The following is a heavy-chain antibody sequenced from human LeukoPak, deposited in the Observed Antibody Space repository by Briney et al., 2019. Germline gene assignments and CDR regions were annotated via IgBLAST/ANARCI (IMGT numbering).Heavy chain of an antibody. Sequence: GGSLRLSCAASGFTFSSYSMNWVRQAPGKGLEWVSYISSSSSTIYYADSVKGRFTISRDNAKNSLYLQMNSLRAEDTAVYYCARDLLTMIVVGPDYWGQGTLVTVSS. V-gene: IGHV3-48*04. CDR2: ISSSSSTI. CDR3: ARDLLTMIVVGPDY. CDR1: GFTFSSYS. D-gene: IGHD3-22*01. J-gene: IGHJ4*02.